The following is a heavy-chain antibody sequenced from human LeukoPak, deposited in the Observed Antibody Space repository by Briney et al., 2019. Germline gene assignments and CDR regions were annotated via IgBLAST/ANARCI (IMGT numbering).Heavy chain of an antibody. CDR2: IYYSGST. Sequence: SETLSLTCTASGTSMINSPYWGCIRQSPGKRLEWIGSIYYSGSTFYNPSLKSRITISVDTSKNHFSLELRSVTAADTAIYYCARNMTAITRLDVFDLWGPGTMVTVSS. CDR3: ARNMTAITRLDVFDL. J-gene: IGHJ3*01. V-gene: IGHV4-39*02. CDR1: GTSMINSPY. D-gene: IGHD2-21*02.